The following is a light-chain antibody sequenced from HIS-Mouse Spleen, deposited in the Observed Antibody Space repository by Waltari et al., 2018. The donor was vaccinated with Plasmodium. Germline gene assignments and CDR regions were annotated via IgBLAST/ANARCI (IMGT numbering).Light chain of an antibody. CDR1: SSDVGSYTF. CDR2: EGS. V-gene: IGLV2-23*03. CDR3: CSYAGSSTFFV. Sequence: QSALTQPASVSGSPGQSITISCTGTSSDVGSYTFVSWYQQQPGKAPKLMIYEGSKRPSGVSNRFSGSKSGNTASLTISGLQAEDEADYYCCSYAGSSTFFVFGTGTKVTVL. J-gene: IGLJ1*01.